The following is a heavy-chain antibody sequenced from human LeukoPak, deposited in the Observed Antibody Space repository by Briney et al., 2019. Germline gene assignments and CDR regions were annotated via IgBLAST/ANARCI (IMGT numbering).Heavy chain of an antibody. Sequence: ASVKVSCKASGYTFTSYDINWVRQATGQGLEWMGWMNPNSGNTGYAQKFQGRVTMTRSTSISTAYMELSSLRSEDTAVYYCARGQARTLDFDYWGQGTLVTVSS. J-gene: IGHJ4*02. CDR1: GYTFTSYD. D-gene: IGHD1-1*01. V-gene: IGHV1-8*01. CDR3: ARGQARTLDFDY. CDR2: MNPNSGNT.